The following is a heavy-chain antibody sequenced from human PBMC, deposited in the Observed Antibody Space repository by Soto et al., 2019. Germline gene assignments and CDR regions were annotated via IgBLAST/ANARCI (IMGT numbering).Heavy chain of an antibody. J-gene: IGHJ4*02. CDR2: ISGSGGST. CDR1: GFTFSSYA. Sequence: RSLRLSCAASGFTFSSYAMSWVRQAPGKGLEWVSAISGSGGSTYYADSVKGRFTISRDNPKNTLYLQMNSLRAEDTAVYYCAKDLGDTAMIFDYWGQGTLVTVSS. CDR3: AKDLGDTAMIFDY. D-gene: IGHD5-18*01. V-gene: IGHV3-23*01.